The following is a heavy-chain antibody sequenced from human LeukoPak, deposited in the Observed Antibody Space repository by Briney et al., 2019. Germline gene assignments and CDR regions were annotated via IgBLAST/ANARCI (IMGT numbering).Heavy chain of an antibody. CDR1: GGSISSGGYY. J-gene: IGHJ4*02. CDR2: IHYSGST. Sequence: SETLSLTCSVSGGSISSGGYYWSWIRQHPGRGLEWIGYIHYSGSTFNNPSLKSRVTISVDTSKNQFSLRLSSVTAADTAVYYCARGKRGYSSSWYDYWGQGTLVTVSS. CDR3: ARGKRGYSSSWYDY. V-gene: IGHV4-31*03. D-gene: IGHD6-13*01.